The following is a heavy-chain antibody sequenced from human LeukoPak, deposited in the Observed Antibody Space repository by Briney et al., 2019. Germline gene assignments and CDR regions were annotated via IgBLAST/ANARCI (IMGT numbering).Heavy chain of an antibody. CDR3: ARLTSDRIFGLRYYYYYMDV. D-gene: IGHD2/OR15-2a*01. V-gene: IGHV4-34*01. J-gene: IGHJ6*03. Sequence: SETLSLTCAVYGGSFSGYYWSWIRQPPGKGLEWIGEINHSGSTNYNPSLKSRVTISVDTSKNQFSLKLSSVTAADTAVYYCARLTSDRIFGLRYYYYYMDVWGKGTTVTISS. CDR1: GGSFSGYY. CDR2: INHSGST.